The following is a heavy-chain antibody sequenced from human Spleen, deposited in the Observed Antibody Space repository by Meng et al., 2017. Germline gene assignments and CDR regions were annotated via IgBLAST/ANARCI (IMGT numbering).Heavy chain of an antibody. Sequence: ASVKVSCKASGYTFTSYSMHWLRQAPGQGLEWMGIINPSGGSTSYAQKFQGRVTMTRDTSTSTVYMELSSLRSEDTAVYYCASPGPATAIPLRDYWGQGTLVTVSS. CDR1: GYTFTSYS. CDR2: INPSGGST. V-gene: IGHV1-46*01. CDR3: ASPGPATAIPLRDY. D-gene: IGHD2-21*02. J-gene: IGHJ4*02.